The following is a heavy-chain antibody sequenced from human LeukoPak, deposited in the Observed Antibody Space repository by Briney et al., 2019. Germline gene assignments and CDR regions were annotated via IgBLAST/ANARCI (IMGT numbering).Heavy chain of an antibody. D-gene: IGHD2-2*01. CDR2: ISSSSSYI. Sequence: GGSLRLSCAASGFTFSSYSMNWVHQAPGKGLEWVSSISSSSSYIYYADSVKGRFTISRNNAKNSLYLQMNSLRAEDTAVYYCARDMPYYGMDVWGQGTTVTVSS. CDR1: GFTFSSYS. V-gene: IGHV3-21*01. CDR3: ARDMPYYGMDV. J-gene: IGHJ6*02.